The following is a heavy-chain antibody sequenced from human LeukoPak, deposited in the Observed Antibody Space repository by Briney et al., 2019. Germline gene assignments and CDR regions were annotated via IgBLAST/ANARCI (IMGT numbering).Heavy chain of an antibody. J-gene: IGHJ3*02. CDR2: INAGIGNA. D-gene: IGHD4-23*01. CDR3: ARTQGVYYGGNFGAFDI. V-gene: IGHV1-3*01. CDR1: GYTFTSYA. Sequence: ASVKVSCKASGYTFTSYAMHWVRQAPGQRLEWMGWINAGIGNAKYSQKFQDRVAITRDTSASTAYMELSSLRSEDTSVYHCARTQGVYYGGNFGAFDIWGQGTMVTVSS.